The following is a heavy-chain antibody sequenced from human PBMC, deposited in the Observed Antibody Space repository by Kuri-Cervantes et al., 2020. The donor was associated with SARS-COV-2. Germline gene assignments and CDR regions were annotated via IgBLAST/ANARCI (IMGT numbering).Heavy chain of an antibody. J-gene: IGHJ4*02. CDR2: IYYSGST. CDR3: ARDGGSSWDFDY. V-gene: IGHV4-59*01. D-gene: IGHD6-13*01. CDR1: GGSISSYY. Sequence: TLSLTCTVSGGSISSYYWSWIRQPPGKGLEWIGYIYYSGSTNYNPSLKSRVTISVDTSKNQFSLKLSSVTAADTAVYYCARDGGSSWDFDYWGQGTLVTVSS.